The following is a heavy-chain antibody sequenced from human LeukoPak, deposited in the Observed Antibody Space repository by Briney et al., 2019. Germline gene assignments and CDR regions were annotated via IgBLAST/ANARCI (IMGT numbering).Heavy chain of an antibody. CDR2: ISGDGKST. Sequence: GGSLRLSCEASGFTFNNYWMHWVRQGPGKGLVWVARISGDGKSTTYADSVKGRFTISRDNSKYTMYLQVNSLRAEDTALYFCARLPVPINDFGDYFDYWGQGILVTVSS. CDR1: GFTFNNYW. CDR3: ARLPVPINDFGDYFDY. V-gene: IGHV3-74*01. D-gene: IGHD3/OR15-3a*01. J-gene: IGHJ4*02.